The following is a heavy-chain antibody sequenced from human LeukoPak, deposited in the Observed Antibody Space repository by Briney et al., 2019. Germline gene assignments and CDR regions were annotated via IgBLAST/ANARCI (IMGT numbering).Heavy chain of an antibody. D-gene: IGHD4-17*01. J-gene: IGHJ2*01. CDR2: IYTSGST. CDR1: GGSISSYY. V-gene: IGHV4-4*07. Sequence: SETLSLTCTVSGGSISSYYWSWIRQPAGKGLEWIGRIYTSGSTNYNPSLKSRVTMSVDTSKNQFSLKLSSVTAADTAVYHCARDKDYGDYNRYWYFDLWGRGTLVTVSS. CDR3: ARDKDYGDYNRYWYFDL.